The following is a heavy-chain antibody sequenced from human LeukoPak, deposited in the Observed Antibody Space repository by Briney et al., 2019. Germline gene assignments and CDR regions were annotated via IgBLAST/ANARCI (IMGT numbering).Heavy chain of an antibody. CDR2: ISGNGGRT. D-gene: IGHD4-17*01. Sequence: GGSLRLSCAASGFTFSSYGMSGVRQAPGKGLEWVSFISGNGGRTDYAESVKGRFTISRDNSKNTVYLQMNSLRDEDTAAYYCAKDPNGDYVGTFDMWGQGTMVTVSS. J-gene: IGHJ3*02. CDR3: AKDPNGDYVGTFDM. CDR1: GFTFSSYG. V-gene: IGHV3-23*01.